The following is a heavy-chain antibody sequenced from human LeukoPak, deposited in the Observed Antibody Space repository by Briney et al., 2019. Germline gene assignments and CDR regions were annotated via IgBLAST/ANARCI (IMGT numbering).Heavy chain of an antibody. CDR1: GFTISSYW. CDR2: IKQDGSEK. J-gene: IGHJ4*02. V-gene: IGHV3-7*01. Sequence: GGSLCLSCAASGFTISSYWMSWVRQAPGQGLEWVANIKQDGSEKYYVDSVKGRFTISRDNAKNSLYLQMNSLRAEDTALYYCASGRQLGYWNQGTLVTV. CDR3: ASGRQLGY. D-gene: IGHD3-16*01.